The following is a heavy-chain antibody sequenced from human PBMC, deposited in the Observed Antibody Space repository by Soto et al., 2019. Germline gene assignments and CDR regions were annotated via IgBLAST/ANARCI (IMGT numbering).Heavy chain of an antibody. CDR2: ISNDGSNR. CDR1: GFTFKTYG. D-gene: IGHD3-22*01. Sequence: QVLLVESGGGVVQPGRSLRLSCAASGFTFKTYGMHWVRQAPGKGLEWVAFISNDGSNRKYADSVKGRYTISRDNSKNTLFLQINSLTPEDTAVYYCARPRFYDPPKYCVDYWGQGTLVTVSS. CDR3: ARPRFYDPPKYCVDY. J-gene: IGHJ4*02. V-gene: IGHV3-30*03.